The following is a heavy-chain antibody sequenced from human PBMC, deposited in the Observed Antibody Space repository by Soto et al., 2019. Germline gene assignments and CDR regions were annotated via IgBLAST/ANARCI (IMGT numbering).Heavy chain of an antibody. CDR2: IDPSGGAT. CDR1: GYTFTSHY. Sequence: QVQLVQSGAEVKKPGASVMVSCRASGYTFTSHYMHWVRQAPGQGLEWMGMIDPSGGATTYAQKFQGRVTITRDTSTTTVYMELSSLRPEDTAVYSCYRGLWQWLFDYWGQGTLVTVSS. CDR3: YRGLWQWLFDY. D-gene: IGHD6-19*01. J-gene: IGHJ4*02. V-gene: IGHV1-46*03.